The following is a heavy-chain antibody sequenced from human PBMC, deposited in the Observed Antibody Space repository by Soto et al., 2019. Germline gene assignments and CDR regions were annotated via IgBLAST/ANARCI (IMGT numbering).Heavy chain of an antibody. J-gene: IGHJ5*01. Sequence: TLSLPCTASGASVSTGAYYWGWVRQRPGKGLEWVGYTYESGYTYYNTSLKSRLTISLDRSNNQFSLGLTSVTAADKAVYYCVIARRHPALVYPWLVTWYPGTLLAVS. CDR2: TYESGYT. CDR1: GASVSTGAYY. V-gene: IGHV4-31*03. CDR3: VIARRHPALVYPWLVT. D-gene: IGHD3-9*01.